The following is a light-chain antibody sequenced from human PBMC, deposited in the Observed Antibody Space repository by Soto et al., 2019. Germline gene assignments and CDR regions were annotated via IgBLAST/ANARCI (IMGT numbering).Light chain of an antibody. CDR1: QSVICN. CDR2: GAS. J-gene: IGKJ1*01. V-gene: IGKV3-15*01. Sequence: EIVMTQSPATLYVSPGERATLSCRARQSVICNLAWYQQKPGQAPRLLIYGASTRATGIPARFRGSGSGTEFTLTISRLQSEDFAVYYGQQYNNWPPWTFGQGNKVEIK. CDR3: QQYNNWPPWT.